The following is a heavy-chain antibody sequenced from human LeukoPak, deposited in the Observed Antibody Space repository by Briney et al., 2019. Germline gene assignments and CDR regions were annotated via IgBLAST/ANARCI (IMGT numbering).Heavy chain of an antibody. CDR2: ISSNSSYI. CDR1: GFTFSSYS. Sequence: PGGSLRLSCAASGFTFSSYSMNWVRQAPGKGLEWVSSISSNSSYIYYADSVKGRFTISRDNAKNSLYLQMNSLRAEDTAVYYCAREGCSSTSCYSYYYYGMDVWGQGTTVTVSS. V-gene: IGHV3-21*01. J-gene: IGHJ6*02. D-gene: IGHD2-2*01. CDR3: AREGCSSTSCYSYYYYGMDV.